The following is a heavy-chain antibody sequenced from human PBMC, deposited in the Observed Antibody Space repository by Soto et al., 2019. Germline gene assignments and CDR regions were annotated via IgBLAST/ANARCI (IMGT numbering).Heavy chain of an antibody. V-gene: IGHV4-30-4*01. CDR3: ARDQSNPLRSLYGMDV. CDR1: GGSISSGDYY. J-gene: IGHJ6*02. Sequence: SETLSLTCTVSGGSISSGDYYWSWSRQPPGKGLEWIGYIYYSGSTYYNPSLKSRVTISVDTSKNQFSLKLSSVTAADTAVYYCARDQSNPLRSLYGMDVWGQGTTVTVSS. D-gene: IGHD4-4*01. CDR2: IYYSGST.